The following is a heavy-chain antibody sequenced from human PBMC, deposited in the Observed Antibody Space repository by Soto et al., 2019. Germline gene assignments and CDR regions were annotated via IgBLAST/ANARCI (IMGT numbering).Heavy chain of an antibody. CDR1: GYSFTSYW. J-gene: IGHJ5*02. V-gene: IGHV5-51*01. Sequence: LKISCKGSGYSFTSYWIGWVRQMPGKGLEWMGIIYPGDSDTRYSPSFQGQVTISADKSISTAYLQWSSLKASDTAMYYCATRVYGGNSEAWFDPWGQGTLVTVSS. D-gene: IGHD2-21*02. CDR2: IYPGDSDT. CDR3: ATRVYGGNSEAWFDP.